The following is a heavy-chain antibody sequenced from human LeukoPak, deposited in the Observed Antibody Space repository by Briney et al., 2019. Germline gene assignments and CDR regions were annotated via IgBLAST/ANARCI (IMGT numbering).Heavy chain of an antibody. V-gene: IGHV1-18*01. J-gene: IGHJ3*02. D-gene: IGHD6-19*01. CDR1: GYTFTSNG. Sequence: VASVKVSCRASGYTFTSNGISWVRQAPGQGLEWMAWISPYNGDTTYAQELQGRVTVTTDASTSTAYMELRSLRPDDTAMYFCARLRGGIYSSRDAFDIWGQGTMVTVSS. CDR2: ISPYNGDT. CDR3: ARLRGGIYSSRDAFDI.